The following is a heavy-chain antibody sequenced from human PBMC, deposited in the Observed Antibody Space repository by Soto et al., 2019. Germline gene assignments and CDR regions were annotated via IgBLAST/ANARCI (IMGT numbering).Heavy chain of an antibody. D-gene: IGHD6-13*01. CDR3: ARDGPSPIRSSWYNWFDP. Sequence: TLSLTCAISGDSVSSNSAAWNWIRQSPSRGLEWLGRTYYRSKWYNDYAVSVKSRITINPDTSKNQFSLQLNSVTPEDTAVYYCARDGPSPIRSSWYNWFDPWGQGTLVTVSS. J-gene: IGHJ5*02. V-gene: IGHV6-1*01. CDR1: GDSVSSNSAA. CDR2: TYYRSKWYN.